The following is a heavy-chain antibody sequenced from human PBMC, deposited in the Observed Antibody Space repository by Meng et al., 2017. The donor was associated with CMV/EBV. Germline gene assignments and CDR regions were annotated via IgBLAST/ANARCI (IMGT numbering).Heavy chain of an antibody. J-gene: IGHJ6*02. CDR1: GYTFTGYY. CDR3: ARDQSSTSYYYYGMDV. Sequence: ASVKVSCKASGYTFTGYYMHWVRQAPGQGLEWMGWINPNSGGTNYAQKFQGRVTMTRDTSISTAYMELSRLRSDDTAVYYCARDQSSTSYYYYGMDVWGQGTTDTVSS. CDR2: INPNSGGT. D-gene: IGHD2-2*01. V-gene: IGHV1-2*02.